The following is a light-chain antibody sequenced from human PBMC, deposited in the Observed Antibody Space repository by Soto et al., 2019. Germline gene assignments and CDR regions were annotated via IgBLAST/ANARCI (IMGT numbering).Light chain of an antibody. J-gene: IGLJ1*01. Sequence: QSALTQPPPPPGFPGQSAPISSPGTKIDTGVYDFVPWYQHHPGKAPRLIFYEVFQRPSGVPDRFSGSKSGNTASLTVSGLQAADEADYFCKSYAGSNTYVFGSGTKLTVL. V-gene: IGLV2-8*01. CDR1: KIDTGVYDF. CDR3: KSYAGSNTYV. CDR2: EVF.